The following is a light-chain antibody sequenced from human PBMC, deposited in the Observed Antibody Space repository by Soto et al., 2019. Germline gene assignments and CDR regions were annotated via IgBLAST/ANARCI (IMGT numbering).Light chain of an antibody. CDR3: QQYNSW. CDR2: DAS. V-gene: IGKV1-5*01. CDR1: QNIRNL. Sequence: DIQMTQSPSTLSVSVGGRVTITCRASQNIRNLLAWYQQKPGKAPKLLIYDASSLESGVPSRFSGSGSGTEFTLTISSLQPDDFATYYCQQYNSWFGQGTKVDIK. J-gene: IGKJ1*01.